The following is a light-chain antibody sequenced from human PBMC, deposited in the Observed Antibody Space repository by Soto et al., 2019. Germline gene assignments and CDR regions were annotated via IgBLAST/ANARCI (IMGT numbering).Light chain of an antibody. CDR3: QQYGGSPRALS. CDR1: QTVGTDF. J-gene: IGKJ4*01. V-gene: IGKV3-20*01. CDR2: ATS. Sequence: EIVLPQSPDTLSLSPGERATLSCRASQTVGTDFLVWYQQKIGQPPRLLIYATSRRATGIPDRFSGSGSGTDFTLTISRLEPEDFAVYYCQQYGGSPRALSFGGGTRVESK.